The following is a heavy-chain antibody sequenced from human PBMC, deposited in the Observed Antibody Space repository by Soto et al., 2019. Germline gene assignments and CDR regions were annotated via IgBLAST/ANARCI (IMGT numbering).Heavy chain of an antibody. Sequence: GGSLRLSCAASGFTFSSYSMNWVRQAPGKGLEWVSSISSSSSYIYYADSVKGRFTISRDNAKNSLYLQMNSLRAEDTAVYYCARDGRWYYDILTGYYRYYMDVWDKGTTVTVSS. J-gene: IGHJ6*03. V-gene: IGHV3-21*01. CDR2: ISSSSSYI. D-gene: IGHD3-9*01. CDR1: GFTFSSYS. CDR3: ARDGRWYYDILTGYYRYYMDV.